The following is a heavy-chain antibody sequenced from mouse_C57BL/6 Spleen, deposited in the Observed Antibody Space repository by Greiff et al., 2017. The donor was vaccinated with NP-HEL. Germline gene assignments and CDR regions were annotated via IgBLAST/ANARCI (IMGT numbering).Heavy chain of an antibody. CDR1: GYSFTGYY. J-gene: IGHJ3*01. V-gene: IGHV1-42*01. D-gene: IGHD2-4*01. CDR2: INPSTGGT. Sequence: DVQLQESGPELVKPGASVKISCKASGYSFTGYYMNWVKQSPEKSLEWIGEINPSTGGTTYNQKFKAKATLTVDKSSSTAYMQLKSLTSEDSAVYYCARNHYDYDAWFAYWGQGTLVTVSA. CDR3: ARNHYDYDAWFAY.